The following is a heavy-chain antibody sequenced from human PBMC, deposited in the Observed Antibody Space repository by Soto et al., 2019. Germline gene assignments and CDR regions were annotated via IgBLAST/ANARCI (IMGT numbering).Heavy chain of an antibody. D-gene: IGHD3-16*01. CDR2: ISPYNDYT. CDR1: GYTFIRYG. V-gene: IGHV1-18*01. J-gene: IGHJ6*02. Sequence: QVQLAQSANEVKKPGASVMVSCKAAGYTFIRYGIAWVRQAPGQGLEWMGWISPYNDYTVYAQKFQGRVSMTADTSTRTVYMNLRGLKSDDTAVYYCARGGYYDNSWGKLSHYGLDVWGQGTSVSVSS. CDR3: ARGGYYDNSWGKLSHYGLDV.